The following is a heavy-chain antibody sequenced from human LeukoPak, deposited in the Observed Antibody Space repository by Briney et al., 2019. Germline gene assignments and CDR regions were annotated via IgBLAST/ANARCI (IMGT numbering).Heavy chain of an antibody. Sequence: GGSLRLSCAASGFTFSSYAMSWVRQAPGKGLGWVSAISGSGGSTYYADSVKGRFTISRDNSKNTLYLQMNSLRAEDTAVYYCAKDKKQLVPLYYFDYWGQGTLVTVSS. V-gene: IGHV3-23*01. CDR1: GFTFSSYA. CDR2: ISGSGGST. CDR3: AKDKKQLVPLYYFDY. J-gene: IGHJ4*02. D-gene: IGHD6-13*01.